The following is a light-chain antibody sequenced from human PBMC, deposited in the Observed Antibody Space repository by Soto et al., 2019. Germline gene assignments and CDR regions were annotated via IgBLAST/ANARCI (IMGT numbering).Light chain of an antibody. V-gene: IGKV3-15*01. CDR2: GAS. Sequence: VMSQAPATLSVSPGERATLSCRASQTINNNVAWYQLKDGQVPRLVIYGASTRATDIPARFSGSGSGTAFTLTISSLQAEDFAEYHCQQYNNWPQTLGGGTKVDIK. CDR1: QTINNN. J-gene: IGKJ4*02. CDR3: QQYNNWPQT.